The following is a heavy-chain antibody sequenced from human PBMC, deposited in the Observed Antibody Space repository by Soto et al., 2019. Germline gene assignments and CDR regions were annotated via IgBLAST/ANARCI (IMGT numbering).Heavy chain of an antibody. V-gene: IGHV1-18*01. Sequence: QGQLVQSGDEVKKPGNSVKVSCQASGYAFTSFGITWVRQAPGQGLEWMGWIGIYHGNTRFAQNLQGRFTMTRDTSTVTAHMALSNLTPDDTAIYYCARDRRVGANPEGCAFWGQGTMITVSS. J-gene: IGHJ3*01. D-gene: IGHD1-26*01. CDR2: IGIYHGNT. CDR1: GYAFTSFG. CDR3: ARDRRVGANPEGCAF.